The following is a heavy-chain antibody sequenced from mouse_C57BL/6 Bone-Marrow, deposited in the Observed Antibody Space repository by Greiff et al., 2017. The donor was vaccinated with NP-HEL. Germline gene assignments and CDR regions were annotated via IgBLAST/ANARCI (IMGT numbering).Heavy chain of an antibody. D-gene: IGHD2-2*01. Sequence: QVQLQQSGPELVKPGASVKISCKASGYSFTSYYIHWVQQRPGQGLAWIGWIYPGSGNTKYNEKFKGKATLTADTSSSTAYMQLSSLTSEDSAVYYCARWGVTTSLYAMDYWGQGTSVTVSS. V-gene: IGHV1-66*01. CDR2: IYPGSGNT. CDR3: ARWGVTTSLYAMDY. J-gene: IGHJ4*01. CDR1: GYSFTSYY.